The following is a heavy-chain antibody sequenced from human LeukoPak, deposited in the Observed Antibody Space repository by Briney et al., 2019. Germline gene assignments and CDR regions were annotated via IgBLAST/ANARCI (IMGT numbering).Heavy chain of an antibody. V-gene: IGHV4-4*07. CDR2: IYTSGST. Sequence: SETLSLTCTVSGGSISSYYWSWIRQPAGKGLEWIGRIYTSGSTNYTPSLKSRVTMSVDTSKNQFSLKLSSVTAADTAVYYCARDRGCSGGSCYSREYNWFDPWGQGTLVTVSS. D-gene: IGHD2-15*01. CDR1: GGSISSYY. J-gene: IGHJ5*02. CDR3: ARDRGCSGGSCYSREYNWFDP.